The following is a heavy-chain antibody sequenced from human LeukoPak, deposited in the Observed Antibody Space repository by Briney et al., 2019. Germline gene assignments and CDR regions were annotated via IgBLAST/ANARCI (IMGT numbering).Heavy chain of an antibody. CDR1: GFTFSSYS. Sequence: GGSLRLSCAASGFTFSSYSMNWVRQAPGKGLEWVSSISSSSSYIYYADSVKGRFTISRDNAKISLYLQMNSLRAEDTAVYYCARSSSGSYWIDYWGQGTLVTVSS. D-gene: IGHD1-26*01. V-gene: IGHV3-21*01. CDR2: ISSSSSYI. CDR3: ARSSSGSYWIDY. J-gene: IGHJ4*02.